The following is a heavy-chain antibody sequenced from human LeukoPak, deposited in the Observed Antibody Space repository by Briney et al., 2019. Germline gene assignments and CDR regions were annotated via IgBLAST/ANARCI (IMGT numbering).Heavy chain of an antibody. CDR2: ISYDGSNK. D-gene: IGHD3-10*01. CDR3: AKDMGGSGICFDY. V-gene: IGHV3-30-3*01. J-gene: IGHJ4*02. CDR1: GFTFSSYA. Sequence: GGSLRLSCAASGFTFSSYAMHWVRQAPGKGLEWVAVISYDGSNKYYADSVKGRFTISRDNSKNTLYLQMNSLRAEDTAVYYCAKDMGGSGICFDYWGQGTLVTVSS.